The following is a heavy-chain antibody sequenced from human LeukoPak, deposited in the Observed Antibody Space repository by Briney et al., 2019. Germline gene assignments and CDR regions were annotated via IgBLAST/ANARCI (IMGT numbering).Heavy chain of an antibody. CDR2: IYHSGST. Sequence: PSETLSLTCAVSGYSISSGYYWGCIRQPPGKGLEWIGRIYHSGSTYYNPSLKSRVTISADTSKNQFSLKLSSVTAADTAVYYCARDGGIVATAYYYYYMDVRGKGTTVTVSS. CDR3: ARDGGIVATAYYYYYMDV. CDR1: GYSISSGYY. J-gene: IGHJ6*03. D-gene: IGHD5-12*01. V-gene: IGHV4-38-2*02.